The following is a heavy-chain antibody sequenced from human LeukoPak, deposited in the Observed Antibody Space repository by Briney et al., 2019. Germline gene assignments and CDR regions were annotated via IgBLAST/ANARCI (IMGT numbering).Heavy chain of an antibody. Sequence: PSETLSLTCAVYGGSFSGYYWSWIRQPPGKGLEWIGEINHSGSTNYNPSLKSRVTISVDTSKNQFSLKLSSVTAADTAVYYCARGSSQYYDSSGYYPLFDYWGQGTLVTVSS. J-gene: IGHJ4*02. D-gene: IGHD3-22*01. CDR2: INHSGST. CDR3: ARGSSQYYDSSGYYPLFDY. CDR1: GGSFSGYY. V-gene: IGHV4-34*01.